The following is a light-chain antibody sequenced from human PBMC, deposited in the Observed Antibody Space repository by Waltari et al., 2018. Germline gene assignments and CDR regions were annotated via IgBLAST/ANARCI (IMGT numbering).Light chain of an antibody. CDR1: SSNIGGNY. J-gene: IGLJ2*01. CDR3: ATWDDSLGGVV. V-gene: IGLV1-47*01. CDR2: RDD. Sequence: QSVLTQPPSASGTPGQRVTISCSGNSSNIGGNYVCWYQPVPGTAPNLLIYRDDPRPSGVPDRFSGYNSGTSASLAISGLRSEDESDYHWATWDDSLGGVVFGGGTKLTVL.